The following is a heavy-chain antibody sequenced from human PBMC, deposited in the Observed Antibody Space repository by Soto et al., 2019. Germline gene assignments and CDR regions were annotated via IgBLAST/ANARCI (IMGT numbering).Heavy chain of an antibody. Sequence: GGSLRLSCAASGFTFSSYSMNWVRQAPGKGLEWVSSISSSSSYIYYADSVKGRFTISRENAKNSLYLQMNSLRAEDTAVYYCARDYGVAHNYYYYGMDVWGQGTTVTVSS. CDR3: ARDYGVAHNYYYYGMDV. D-gene: IGHD2-15*01. CDR2: ISSSSSYI. V-gene: IGHV3-21*01. J-gene: IGHJ6*02. CDR1: GFTFSSYS.